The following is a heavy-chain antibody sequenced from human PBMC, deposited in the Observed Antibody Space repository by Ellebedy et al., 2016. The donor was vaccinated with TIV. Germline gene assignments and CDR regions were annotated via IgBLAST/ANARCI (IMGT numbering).Heavy chain of an antibody. Sequence: GGSLRLSXAASGFTFSYYWMSWVRQAPGKGLEWVANIKQDESEKYYVGSVKGRFTISRDNAKNSLYLQMNSLRVEDTAVYYCARGDYYDSSGYRGALGIDYWGQGTLVTVSS. V-gene: IGHV3-7*01. D-gene: IGHD3-22*01. CDR3: ARGDYYDSSGYRGALGIDY. CDR1: GFTFSYYW. CDR2: IKQDESEK. J-gene: IGHJ4*02.